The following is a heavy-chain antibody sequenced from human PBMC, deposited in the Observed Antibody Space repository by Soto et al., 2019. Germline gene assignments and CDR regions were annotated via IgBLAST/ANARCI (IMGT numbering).Heavy chain of an antibody. V-gene: IGHV1-69*13. CDR2: IIPIFGTA. CDR3: ARGLRFLGTTPGGMDV. CDR1: GGTLSSYA. Sequence: ASVKVSCKASGGTLSSYAISWVRQAPGQGLEWMGGIIPIFGTANYAQKFQGRVTITADESTSTAYMELSSLRSEDTAVYYCARGLRFLGTTPGGMDVWGQGTTVTVSS. J-gene: IGHJ6*02. D-gene: IGHD3-3*01.